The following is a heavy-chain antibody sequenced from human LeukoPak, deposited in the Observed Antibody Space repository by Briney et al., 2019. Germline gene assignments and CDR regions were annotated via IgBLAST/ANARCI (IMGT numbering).Heavy chain of an antibody. D-gene: IGHD7-27*01. CDR1: GGSISSYY. J-gene: IGHJ4*02. Sequence: PSETLSLTCTVSGGSISSYYWSWIRQPAGKGLEWIGRIYTSGSTNYNPSLKSRVTISVDASKNQVSLKLSSVTAADTAVYYCARHIKTGDEDYFDYWGQGTLVTVSS. V-gene: IGHV4-4*07. CDR3: ARHIKTGDEDYFDY. CDR2: IYTSGST.